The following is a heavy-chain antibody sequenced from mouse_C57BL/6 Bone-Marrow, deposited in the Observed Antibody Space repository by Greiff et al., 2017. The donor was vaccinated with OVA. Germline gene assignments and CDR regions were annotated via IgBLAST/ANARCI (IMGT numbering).Heavy chain of an antibody. Sequence: EVQLQESEGGLVQPGSSMKLSCTASGFTFSDYYMAWVRQVPEKGLEWVANINYDGSSTYYLDSLKSRFIISRDNAKNILYLQMSSLKSEDTATYYCARDPDYYGSSPYWYFDVWGTGTTVTVSS. D-gene: IGHD1-1*01. CDR3: ARDPDYYGSSPYWYFDV. V-gene: IGHV5-16*01. CDR1: GFTFSDYY. CDR2: INYDGSST. J-gene: IGHJ1*03.